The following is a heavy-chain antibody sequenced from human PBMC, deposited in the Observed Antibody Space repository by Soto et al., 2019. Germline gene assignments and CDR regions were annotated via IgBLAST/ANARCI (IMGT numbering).Heavy chain of an antibody. J-gene: IGHJ2*01. CDR3: EFFFFQAEDGIRDYLPVSAFLLNRSSDL. CDR2: ISYDGNNK. V-gene: IGHV3-30-3*01. D-gene: IGHD3-9*01. Sequence: KGLEWVAVISYDGNNKYYADSVKGRFTISRDNSKNTLYLKMNSLGAEDRVVFYCEFFFFQAEDGIRDYLPVSAFLLNRSSDL.